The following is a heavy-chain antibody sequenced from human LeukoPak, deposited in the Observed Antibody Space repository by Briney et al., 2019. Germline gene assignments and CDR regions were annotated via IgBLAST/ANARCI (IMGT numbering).Heavy chain of an antibody. CDR3: ARGAIAAAALDAFDI. CDR2: IYYSGST. D-gene: IGHD6-13*01. CDR1: GGSISSYY. V-gene: IGHV4-59*01. J-gene: IGHJ3*02. Sequence: SETLSLTCTVSGGSISSYYWTWIRQPPGKGLEWIGYIYYSGSTNYNPSLKSRVTISVDTSKNQFSLKLSSVTAADTAVYYCARGAIAAAALDAFDIWGQGTMVTVSS.